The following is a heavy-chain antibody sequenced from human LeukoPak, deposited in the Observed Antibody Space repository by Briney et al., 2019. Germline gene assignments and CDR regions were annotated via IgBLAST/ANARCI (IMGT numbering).Heavy chain of an antibody. CDR2: ISGSGGST. D-gene: IGHD2-2*01. CDR3: AKDLNVGSTFYGMDV. J-gene: IGHJ6*02. Sequence: PGGSLRLSCAASGFTFSSYAMSWVRQAPGKGLEWVSAISGSGGSTYYADSVKGRFTISGDNSKNTLYLQMDSLRAEDTAVYYCAKDLNVGSTFYGMDVGGQGTTVTVSS. V-gene: IGHV3-23*01. CDR1: GFTFSSYA.